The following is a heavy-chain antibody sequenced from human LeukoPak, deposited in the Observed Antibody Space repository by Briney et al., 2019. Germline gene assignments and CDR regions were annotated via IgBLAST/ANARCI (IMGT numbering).Heavy chain of an antibody. CDR1: GYPIGSGYY. D-gene: IGHD6-19*01. J-gene: IGHJ6*03. Sequence: SETLSLTCAVSGYPIGSGYYWGWIRPPPGKGLEWIGSIYHSGSTYYNPSLKSRVTISVDTSKNQFSLKLSSVTAADTAVYYCARSHGGSSGWYDYYYYMDVWGKGTTVTVSS. V-gene: IGHV4-38-2*01. CDR2: IYHSGST. CDR3: ARSHGGSSGWYDYYYYMDV.